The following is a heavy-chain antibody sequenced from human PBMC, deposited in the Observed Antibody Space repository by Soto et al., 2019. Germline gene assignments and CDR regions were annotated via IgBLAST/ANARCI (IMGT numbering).Heavy chain of an antibody. J-gene: IGHJ4*02. V-gene: IGHV3-30*09. D-gene: IGHD3-16*02. CDR2: ISHDGDKE. CDR1: GFTFSTYA. Sequence: LRLSCEASGFTFSTYAMHWVRQTPGKGLEWLAVISHDGDKEHISDSVKGRFAISRDNSKNTLYLQISSLKDKDTAVYQCVASALSFDFWGQGTPVTVSS. CDR3: VASALSFDF.